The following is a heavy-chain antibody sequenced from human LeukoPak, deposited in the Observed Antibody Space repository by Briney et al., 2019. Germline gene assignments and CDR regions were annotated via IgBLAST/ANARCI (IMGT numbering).Heavy chain of an antibody. V-gene: IGHV3-23*01. Sequence: GGTLRLSCAASGFSFSSYGMSWVRQAPGKGLEWVSGISGSGGSTYYAVSVKGRFTISRDNSKNTLYLQMNSLRAEDTALYYCARVSDISVAAYFDYWGQGTLVTVSS. CDR3: ARVSDISVAAYFDY. CDR2: ISGSGGST. J-gene: IGHJ4*02. CDR1: GFSFSSYG. D-gene: IGHD6-19*01.